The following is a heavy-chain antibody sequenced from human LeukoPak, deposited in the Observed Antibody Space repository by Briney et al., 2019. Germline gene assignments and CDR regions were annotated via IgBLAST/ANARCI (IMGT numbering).Heavy chain of an antibody. D-gene: IGHD1-26*01. Sequence: PGRSLRLSCAASGFTFSSYAMHWVRQAPGKGLEWVAVISYDGSNKYYADSVKGRFTISIDNSKNTLYLQMNSLRAEDTAVYYCLTRSVPVDYWGQGTLVTVSS. J-gene: IGHJ4*02. V-gene: IGHV3-30-3*01. CDR2: ISYDGSNK. CDR3: LTRSVPVDY. CDR1: GFTFSSYA.